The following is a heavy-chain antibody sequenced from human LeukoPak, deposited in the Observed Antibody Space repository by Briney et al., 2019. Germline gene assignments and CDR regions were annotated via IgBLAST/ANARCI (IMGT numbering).Heavy chain of an antibody. V-gene: IGHV4-4*07. CDR2: IYTSGST. J-gene: IGHJ5*02. D-gene: IGHD3-10*01. CDR1: GGSITSYY. CDR3: ARHLTLYYYGSGSPTIWGFDP. Sequence: SETLSLTCTVSGGSITSYYWSWIRQPAGKGLEWIGRIYTSGSTNYNPSLKSRVTISVDTSKNQFSLKLSSVTAADTAVYYCARHLTLYYYGSGSPTIWGFDPWGQGTLVTVSS.